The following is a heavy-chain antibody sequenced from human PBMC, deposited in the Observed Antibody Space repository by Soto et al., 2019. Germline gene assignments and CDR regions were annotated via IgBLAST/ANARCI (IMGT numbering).Heavy chain of an antibody. CDR2: ISGSGGST. D-gene: IGHD6-13*01. Sequence: QPGGSLRLSCAASGFTFSSYAMSWVRQAPGKGLEWVSAISGSGGSTYYADSVKGRFTISRDNSKNTLYLQMNSLRAEDTAVYYCTKALPEQQLDENYYYYGMDVWGQGTTVTVSS. J-gene: IGHJ6*02. CDR1: GFTFSSYA. CDR3: TKALPEQQLDENYYYYGMDV. V-gene: IGHV3-23*01.